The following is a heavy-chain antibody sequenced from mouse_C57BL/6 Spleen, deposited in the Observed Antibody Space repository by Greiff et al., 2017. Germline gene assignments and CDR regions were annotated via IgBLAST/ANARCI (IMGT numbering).Heavy chain of an antibody. CDR2: IDPENGDT. Sequence: EVHLVESGAELVRPGASVKLSCTASGFNIKDDYMHWVKQRPEQGLEWIGWIDPENGDTEYASKFQGKATITADTSSNTAYLQLSSLTSEDTAVYYCTLSYSNYDAYWGQGTLVTVSA. J-gene: IGHJ3*01. D-gene: IGHD2-5*01. CDR1: GFNIKDDY. CDR3: TLSYSNYDAY. V-gene: IGHV14-4*01.